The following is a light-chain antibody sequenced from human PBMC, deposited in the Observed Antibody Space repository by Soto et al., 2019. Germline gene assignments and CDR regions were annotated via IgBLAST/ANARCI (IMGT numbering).Light chain of an antibody. V-gene: IGKV3-20*01. CDR3: QQYGSSRT. CDR1: QSVSSGY. CDR2: GAS. Sequence: DIVSTQSPATLSLSPGDRATLSCRASQSVSSGYLAWYQQKPGQAPRLLIYGASSRATGIPDRFSGSGSGTDFTLTISRLEPEDFAVYYCQQYGSSRTFGQGTKVDIK. J-gene: IGKJ1*01.